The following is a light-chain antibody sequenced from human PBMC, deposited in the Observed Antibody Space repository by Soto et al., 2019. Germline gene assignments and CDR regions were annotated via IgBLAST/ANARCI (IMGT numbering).Light chain of an antibody. CDR2: DAS. CDR3: QQFNSYPST. CDR1: QGISSA. Sequence: AIQLTQSPSSLSASVGDRVTITCRASQGISSALAWYQQKPGKAPKLLIYDASSLESGVPSRFSGSGSGTDFTLTISSLQPEDFATYYCQQFNSYPSTYGQGTRLEIK. J-gene: IGKJ5*01. V-gene: IGKV1-13*02.